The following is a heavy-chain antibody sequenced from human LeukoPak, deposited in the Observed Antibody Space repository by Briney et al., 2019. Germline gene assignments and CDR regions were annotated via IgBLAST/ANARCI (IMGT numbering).Heavy chain of an antibody. D-gene: IGHD3-22*01. CDR1: GFTFRSYA. CDR3: AKDPYDSSGYYQNY. V-gene: IGHV3-23*01. Sequence: GGSLRLSCAASGFTFRSYAMTWVRQAPGKGLEWVSAISGSGRSTYYADSVKGRFIISRDNSKNTLYLQMNSLRAEDTAVYYCAKDPYDSSGYYQNYWGQGTLVTVSS. CDR2: ISGSGRST. J-gene: IGHJ4*02.